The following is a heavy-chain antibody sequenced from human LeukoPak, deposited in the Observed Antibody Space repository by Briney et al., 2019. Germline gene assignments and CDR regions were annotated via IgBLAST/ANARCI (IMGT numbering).Heavy chain of an antibody. J-gene: IGHJ4*02. D-gene: IGHD3-10*01. Sequence: SETLSLTCAVYGGSFSGYYWSWIRQPPGKGLEWIGEINHSGSTNYNPSLKSRVTISVDTSKNQFSLKLSSVTAADTAVYYCARDYWFRELFDYWGQGTLVTVSS. CDR2: INHSGST. V-gene: IGHV4-34*01. CDR1: GGSFSGYY. CDR3: ARDYWFRELFDY.